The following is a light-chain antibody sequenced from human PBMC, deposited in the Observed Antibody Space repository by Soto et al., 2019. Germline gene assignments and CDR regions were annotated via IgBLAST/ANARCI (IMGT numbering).Light chain of an antibody. Sequence: SVLTQPPSASGTPGQRVTISCSGSSSNIGSNTVIWYQQLPGTAPNLLVFGNNQRPSGVPDRFSGSKSGTSASLAISGLQSEDEADYYCATWDDSLNGYVFGTGTKVTVL. J-gene: IGLJ1*01. CDR3: ATWDDSLNGYV. V-gene: IGLV1-44*01. CDR2: GNN. CDR1: SSNIGSNT.